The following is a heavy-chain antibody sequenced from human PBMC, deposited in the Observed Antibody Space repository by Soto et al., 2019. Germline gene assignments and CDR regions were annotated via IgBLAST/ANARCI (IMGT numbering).Heavy chain of an antibody. D-gene: IGHD3-3*01. J-gene: IGHJ4*02. Sequence: EVQLVESGGGLVQPGGSLRLSCAVSGFSFGSYWMSWVRQAPGKGLEWLASIKDDGSERDYLDSVKGRFTISRDNAKDSLSLQMNSLRGEDTAFYYCARDVGPVTIFGEALSGYFDFWGQGPLVTVSS. CDR2: IKDDGSER. CDR1: GFSFGSYW. CDR3: ARDVGPVTIFGEALSGYFDF. V-gene: IGHV3-7*03.